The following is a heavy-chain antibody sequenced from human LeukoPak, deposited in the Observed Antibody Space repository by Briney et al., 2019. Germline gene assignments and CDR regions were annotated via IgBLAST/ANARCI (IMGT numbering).Heavy chain of an antibody. CDR3: ARDPDSGGNTRYGMDV. J-gene: IGHJ6*02. CDR1: GFTFSSYA. V-gene: IGHV3-64*01. D-gene: IGHD4/OR15-4a*01. CDR2: ISSNGGST. Sequence: GGSLRLSCAASGFTFSSYAMHWVRQAPGKGLVYVSLISSNGGSTYYVNSVKGRFTISRDNSKNTLYLQMGSLRADDMAVYYCARDPDSGGNTRYGMDVWGQGTTVTVSS.